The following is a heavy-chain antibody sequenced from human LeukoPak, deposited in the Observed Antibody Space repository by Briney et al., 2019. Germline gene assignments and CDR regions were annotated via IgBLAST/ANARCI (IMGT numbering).Heavy chain of an antibody. Sequence: GGSLRLSCAASKFTFSHYWMHWVRQAPGKGLVWVSRINTDGSSTTYADSVKGRFTISRDNAKNTLYLQMNSLRAEDTAVYYCAKDPLDCSRTNCYAEGYWCSDLWGRGTLVTVSS. V-gene: IGHV3-74*01. J-gene: IGHJ2*01. CDR1: KFTFSHYW. CDR3: AKDPLDCSRTNCYAEGYWCSDL. D-gene: IGHD2-2*01. CDR2: INTDGSST.